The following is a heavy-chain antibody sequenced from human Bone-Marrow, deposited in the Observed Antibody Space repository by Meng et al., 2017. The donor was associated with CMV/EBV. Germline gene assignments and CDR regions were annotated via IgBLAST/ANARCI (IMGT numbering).Heavy chain of an antibody. Sequence: GESLKISCAASGFTFTDYWMHWVRQAPGKGLVWVSRLNSDGSSTSYADSVKGRFTISRDNSKNTLYLQMNSLRAEDTAVYYCATSSGDTSTIYYWGQGKLVHVAS. D-gene: IGHD3-3*01. CDR3: ATSSGDTSTIYY. CDR1: GFTFTDYW. CDR2: LNSDGSST. J-gene: IGHJ4*02. V-gene: IGHV3-74*01.